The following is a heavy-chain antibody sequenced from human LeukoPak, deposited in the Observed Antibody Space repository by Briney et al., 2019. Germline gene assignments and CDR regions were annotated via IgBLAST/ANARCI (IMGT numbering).Heavy chain of an antibody. D-gene: IGHD2-2*02. CDR3: ARYGFYCSSTSCYIFDN. Sequence: GGSLRLSCAASGFTFDDYGMSWVRQAPGKGLEWVSGINWNGGTIGYADSVKGRFAISRDNAKNSLYLQMNSLRAEDTALYYCARYGFYCSSTSCYIFDNWGQGTLDTVSS. V-gene: IGHV3-20*04. CDR2: INWNGGTI. CDR1: GFTFDDYG. J-gene: IGHJ4*02.